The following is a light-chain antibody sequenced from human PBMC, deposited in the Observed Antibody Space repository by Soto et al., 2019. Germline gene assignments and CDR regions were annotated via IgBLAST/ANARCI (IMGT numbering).Light chain of an antibody. CDR3: QQRSDWPRVT. CDR2: DAS. CDR1: QSVRSY. Sequence: EIVLTQSPATLSLSPGERAALSCXASQSVRSYLAWYQQKPGQAPRLLIYDASNRATGIPARFSGSGSGTDFTLTIYSLEPEDFAVYYCQQRSDWPRVTFGQGTRLEIK. V-gene: IGKV3-11*01. J-gene: IGKJ5*01.